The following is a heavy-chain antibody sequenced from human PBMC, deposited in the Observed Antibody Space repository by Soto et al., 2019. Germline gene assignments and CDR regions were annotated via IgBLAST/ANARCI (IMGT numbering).Heavy chain of an antibody. CDR3: VREGSHHNGNSGPWFDP. V-gene: IGHV1-69*06. CDR2: IVPIFGTV. J-gene: IGHJ5*02. D-gene: IGHD2-8*01. Sequence: QVQLVQSGAEVKMPGSSVNVSCKTSGGVFSTYVITWVRQAPGQGLEWMGQIVPIFGTVKYAQKFQGRVTLTADKGTRTAYMELSGLRFEDTAVYYCVREGSHHNGNSGPWFDPWGQGSLVSVSS. CDR1: GGVFSTYV.